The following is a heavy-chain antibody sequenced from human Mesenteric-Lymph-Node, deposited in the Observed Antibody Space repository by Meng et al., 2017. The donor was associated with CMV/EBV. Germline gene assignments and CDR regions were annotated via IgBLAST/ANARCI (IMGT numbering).Heavy chain of an antibody. CDR2: IYSDDER. D-gene: IGHD1-26*01. CDR3: AHFPLGRYYYFDY. CDR1: GFSLAATGMA. Sequence: FSGFSLAATGMAVAWIRQPPGKALGWLGIIYSDDERRYSAPLKNRLTITKDISKNQVVLTMTNMAPVDTATYYCAHFPLGRYYYFDYWGQGTLVTVSS. V-gene: IGHV2-5*02. J-gene: IGHJ4*02.